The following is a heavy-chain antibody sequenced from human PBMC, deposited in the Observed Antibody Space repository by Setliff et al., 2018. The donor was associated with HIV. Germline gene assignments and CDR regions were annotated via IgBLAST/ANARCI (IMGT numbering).Heavy chain of an antibody. Sequence: SETLSLTCAVYGGSFSNYYWSWIRQAPGKGLEWIGEINHSGSATYNPSLKSRVTISLDTPNNQFFLNMESVTAADTAVYYCARGGDGHYDFWDPHHYYMDVWAKGTSVTVSS. V-gene: IGHV4-34*01. CDR2: INHSGSA. CDR3: ARGGDGHYDFWDPHHYYMDV. CDR1: GGSFSNYY. D-gene: IGHD3-3*01. J-gene: IGHJ6*03.